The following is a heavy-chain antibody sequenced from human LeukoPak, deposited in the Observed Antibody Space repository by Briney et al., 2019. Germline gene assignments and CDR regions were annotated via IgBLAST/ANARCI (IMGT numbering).Heavy chain of an antibody. D-gene: IGHD6-6*01. CDR2: IYYSGST. CDR1: GGSISDYY. CDR3: ARHGYSSSSNAFDI. V-gene: IGHV4-59*08. J-gene: IGHJ3*02. Sequence: SETLSLTCTVSGGSISDYYWSWIRQPPGKGLECIGYIYYSGSTNYNPSLKSRVTISVDTSKNQFSLKLSSVTAADTAVYYCARHGYSSSSNAFDIWGQGTMVTVSS.